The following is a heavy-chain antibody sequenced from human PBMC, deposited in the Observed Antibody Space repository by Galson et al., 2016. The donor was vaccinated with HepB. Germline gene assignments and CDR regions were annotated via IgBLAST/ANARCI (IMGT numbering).Heavy chain of an antibody. J-gene: IGHJ6*02. CDR3: ARHEGLPYYHYCMDV. V-gene: IGHV4-39*01. CDR1: GGSISSSSYY. D-gene: IGHD2-15*01. Sequence: SETLSLTCTVSGGSISSSSYYWGWIRQPPGKGLEWIGSIYYSGSTYYNPSLKSRVTISVDTSKKQFSLKLTSVTAADTAVYYWARHEGLPYYHYCMDVWGQGTTVTVAS. CDR2: IYYSGST.